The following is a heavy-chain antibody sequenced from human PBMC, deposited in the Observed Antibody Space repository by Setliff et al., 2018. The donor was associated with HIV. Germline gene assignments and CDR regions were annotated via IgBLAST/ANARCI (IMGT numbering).Heavy chain of an antibody. CDR1: GYTFTSYA. Sequence: ASVKVSCKASGYTFTSYAMHWVRQAPGQRLEWMGWINAGTGNTKYSQNFQGRVTFSRDTSASTAYMELSSLRSEDTAVYYCARTVNDYGDYYLDYWGQGTLVTVSS. CDR3: ARTVNDYGDYYLDY. D-gene: IGHD4-17*01. J-gene: IGHJ4*02. CDR2: INAGTGNT. V-gene: IGHV1-3*01.